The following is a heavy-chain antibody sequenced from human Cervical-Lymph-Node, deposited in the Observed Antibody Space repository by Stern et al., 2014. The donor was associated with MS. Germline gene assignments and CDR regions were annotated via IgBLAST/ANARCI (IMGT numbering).Heavy chain of an antibody. CDR3: AREGYGIYGYFDY. CDR1: GFTFSSYS. CDR2: ISSSSSTI. J-gene: IGHJ4*02. D-gene: IGHD5-12*01. V-gene: IGHV3-48*02. Sequence: EVHLEESGGGLVQPGGSLRLSCAASGFTFSSYSMNWVRQAPGKGLEWVSYISSSSSTIYYADSVKGRFTISSDNTKNTLDLQMNSLRDEDTAVYYCAREGYGIYGYFDYWGQGTLVTVSS.